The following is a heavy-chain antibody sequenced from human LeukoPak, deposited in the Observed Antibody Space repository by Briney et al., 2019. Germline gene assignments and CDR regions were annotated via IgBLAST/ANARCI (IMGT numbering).Heavy chain of an antibody. J-gene: IGHJ4*02. Sequence: PSETLSLTCTVSGDSISRYYWSWIRQPPGKGLEWIGYVYYSGSTNYNPSLKSRVTISVDTSKNQFSLNLSSVTAADTAVYYCARHADSSGYYYHFDYWGQGTLVTVTS. V-gene: IGHV4-59*08. CDR1: GDSISRYY. D-gene: IGHD3-22*01. CDR3: ARHADSSGYYYHFDY. CDR2: VYYSGST.